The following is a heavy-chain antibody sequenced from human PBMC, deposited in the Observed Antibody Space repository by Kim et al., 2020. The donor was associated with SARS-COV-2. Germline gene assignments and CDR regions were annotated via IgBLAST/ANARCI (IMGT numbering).Heavy chain of an antibody. CDR2: ISYRGIT. J-gene: IGHJ4*02. D-gene: IGHD3-10*01. Sequence: SETLSLTCTVSGGSINNFYWSWIRQSPGKGLEWIGYISYRGITSYNPSLKSRVTISLDTPKNQFSLNLSPLTAADTAMYSCAGDRWFGESHFFDFGARETWSPSPQ. V-gene: IGHV4-59*01. CDR3: AGDRWFGESHFFDF. CDR1: GGSINNFY.